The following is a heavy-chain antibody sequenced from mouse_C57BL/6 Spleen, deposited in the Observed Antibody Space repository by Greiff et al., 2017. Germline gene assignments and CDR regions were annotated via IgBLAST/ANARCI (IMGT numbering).Heavy chain of an antibody. CDR1: GYTFTRYC. CDR2: IDPSGSYT. V-gene: IGHV1-69*01. J-gene: IGHJ2*01. D-gene: IGHD1-1*01. Sequence: VQLQQPGAELVMPGASVKLSCKASGYTFTRYCMPWVKQRPGQGLEWIGEIDPSGSYTNYNQKFKGKSTLTEDKSSSTAYMQLSSLTSADSAVYYSARGYCGSSGGYWGQGTTLTVAS. CDR3: ARGYCGSSGGY.